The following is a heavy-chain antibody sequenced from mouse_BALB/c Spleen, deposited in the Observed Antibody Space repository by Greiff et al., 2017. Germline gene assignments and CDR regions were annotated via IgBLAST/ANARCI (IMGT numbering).Heavy chain of an antibody. CDR3: ARSGYDEN. CDR1: GFTFSSFG. D-gene: IGHD2-2*01. V-gene: IGHV5-17*02. J-gene: IGHJ3*01. CDR2: ISSGSSTI. Sequence: EVMLVESGGGLVQPGGSRKLSCAASGFTFSSFGMHWVRQAPEKGLEWVAYISSGSSTIYYADTVKGRFTISRDNPKNTLFLQMTSLRSEDTAMYYCARSGYDENWGQGTLVTVSA.